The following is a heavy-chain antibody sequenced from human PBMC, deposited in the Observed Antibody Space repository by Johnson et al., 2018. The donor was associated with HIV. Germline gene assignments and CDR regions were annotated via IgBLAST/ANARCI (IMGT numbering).Heavy chain of an antibody. CDR2: ST. Sequence: STYYADSVKGRFTISRDNSKNTLYLQMNSLRAEDTAVYYCAKDIAAAGTDAFDIWGQGTMVTVSS. CDR3: AKDIAAAGTDAFDI. J-gene: IGHJ3*02. D-gene: IGHD6-13*01. V-gene: IGHV3-23*01.